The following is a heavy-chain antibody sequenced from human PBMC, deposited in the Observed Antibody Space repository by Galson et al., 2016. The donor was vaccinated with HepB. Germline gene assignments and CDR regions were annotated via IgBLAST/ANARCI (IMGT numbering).Heavy chain of an antibody. D-gene: IGHD1-26*01. CDR2: VFYSGTT. V-gene: IGHV4-39*01. Sequence: ETLSLTCSLSGASVRTSNYYWDWIRQSPGKGLEWIGGVFYSGTTHYNPSLRSRVSISVDMSKNHFSLNLTSVTAADTAVYYCARHPTRAVRGVGFYGLDVWGQGTTVTITS. J-gene: IGHJ6*02. CDR1: GASVRTSNYY. CDR3: ARHPTRAVRGVGFYGLDV.